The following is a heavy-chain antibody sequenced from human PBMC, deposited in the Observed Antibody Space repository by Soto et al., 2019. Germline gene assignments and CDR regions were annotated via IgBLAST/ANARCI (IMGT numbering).Heavy chain of an antibody. Sequence: QVQLVQSGAEVKKPGSSVKVSRRASGGTFSSYSINWVRQAPGPGLEWMGEIIPILGTANYAQKFQGRVTITAGESTSTAYMELSSLRSEDTAVYNCATAGGTHCGGVAYLGQGARVTFSS. CDR1: GGTFSSYS. J-gene: IGHJ4*02. V-gene: IGHV1-69*01. D-gene: IGHD2-8*02. CDR3: ATAGGTHCGGVAY. CDR2: IIPILGTA.